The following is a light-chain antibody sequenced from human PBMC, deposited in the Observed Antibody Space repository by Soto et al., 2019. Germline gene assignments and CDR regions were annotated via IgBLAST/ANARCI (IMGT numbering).Light chain of an antibody. CDR1: STGVGSYNL. Sequence: QSALTQPASVSGSPGQSITISCTGVSTGVGSYNLVSWYQQHPGKAPKLMIYEGSKRPSGVSNRFSGSKSGSKASLTISDLQAEDEAEYYCCSYASSRTLDVVFGGGTKLTVL. CDR3: CSYASSRTLDVV. J-gene: IGLJ2*01. V-gene: IGLV2-23*01. CDR2: EGS.